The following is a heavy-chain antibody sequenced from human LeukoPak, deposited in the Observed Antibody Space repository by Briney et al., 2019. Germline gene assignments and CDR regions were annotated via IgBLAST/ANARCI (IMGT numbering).Heavy chain of an antibody. J-gene: IGHJ2*01. D-gene: IGHD5-24*01. CDR2: IYYSGST. CDR1: GGSISSYY. Sequence: SETLSLTCTVSGGSISSYYWSWIRQPPGKGLEWIGYIYYSGSTNYNPSLKSRVTISVDTPKNQFSLKLSSVTAADTAVYYCARVVEMATISAYWYFDLWGRGTLVTVSS. CDR3: ARVVEMATISAYWYFDL. V-gene: IGHV4-59*01.